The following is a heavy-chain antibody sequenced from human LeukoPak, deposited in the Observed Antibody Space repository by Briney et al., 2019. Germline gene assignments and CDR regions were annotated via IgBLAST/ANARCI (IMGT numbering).Heavy chain of an antibody. V-gene: IGHV3-9*03. Sequence: PGRSLRLSCAASGFTFDDYAMHWVRQAPGKGLEWVSGTSWNSGSIGYADSVKGRFTISRDNAKNSLYLQMNSLRAEDMALYYCAKGGIAVAGEIDYWGQGTLVTVSS. CDR3: AKGGIAVAGEIDY. D-gene: IGHD6-19*01. CDR2: TSWNSGSI. CDR1: GFTFDDYA. J-gene: IGHJ4*02.